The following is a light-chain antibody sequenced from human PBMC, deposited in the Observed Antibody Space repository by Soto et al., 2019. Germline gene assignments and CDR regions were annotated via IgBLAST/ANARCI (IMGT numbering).Light chain of an antibody. CDR1: QSLVHSNGNTY. CDR2: KIS. V-gene: IGKV2-24*01. Sequence: DIVMTQTPRSSPVTLGQTASISCRSSQSLVHSNGNTYFNWVQQRPGQPPRVLIYKISNRLSGVPDRFSGSGSGTDFTLMISRVEAEEVGVYYCMQTTHFPWTFGQGTRVEI. J-gene: IGKJ1*01. CDR3: MQTTHFPWT.